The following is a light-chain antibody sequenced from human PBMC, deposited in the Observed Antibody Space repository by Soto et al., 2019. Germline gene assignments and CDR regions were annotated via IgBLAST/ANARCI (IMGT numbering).Light chain of an antibody. V-gene: IGKV4-1*01. CDR3: QQYGSSPRT. CDR1: QSVLYSSNNRNY. CDR2: GAF. Sequence: DIVMTQSRDSLAVCLGKSVTINCKARQSVLYSSNNRNYLAWFQQKPGQPPRLLIYGAFKRATGIPDRFSGSGSGTDFTLTISRMEPEDFAVYCCQQYGSSPRTFGQGTKVDI. J-gene: IGKJ1*01.